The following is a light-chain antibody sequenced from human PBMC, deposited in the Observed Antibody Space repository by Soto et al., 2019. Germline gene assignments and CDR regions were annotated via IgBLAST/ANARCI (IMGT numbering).Light chain of an antibody. CDR2: EGH. V-gene: IGLV2-23*01. Sequence: QSALAQPASVSGSPGQSITISCTGNSDFVGSFILVSWYQQHPGKAPKVMISEGHRRPSGVPDRFSGSSSVTTASLTISGLQADDEADYYCCLYVGATTYVFGTGTKLTVL. J-gene: IGLJ1*01. CDR3: CLYVGATTYV. CDR1: SDFVGSFIL.